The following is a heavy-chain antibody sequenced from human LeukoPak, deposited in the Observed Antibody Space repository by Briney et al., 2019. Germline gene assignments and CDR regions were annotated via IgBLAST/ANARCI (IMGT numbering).Heavy chain of an antibody. CDR1: GFTFSSYS. CDR3: ARGGGYGYGGYFDY. D-gene: IGHD5-18*01. J-gene: IGHJ4*02. V-gene: IGHV3-48*01. CDR2: ISSSSSTI. Sequence: GGSLRLSCAASGFTFSSYSMNWVRQAPGKRLEWVSYISSSSSTIYYADSVKGRFTISRDNAKNSLYLQMNSLRAEDTAVYYCARGGGYGYGGYFDYWGQGTLVTVSS.